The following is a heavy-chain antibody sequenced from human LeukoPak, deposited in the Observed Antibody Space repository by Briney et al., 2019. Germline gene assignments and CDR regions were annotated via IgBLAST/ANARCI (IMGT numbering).Heavy chain of an antibody. CDR2: LYSDDTT. Sequence: GGSLRLSCAASGFTFSSYAMHWVRQAPGKGLEWVSVLYSDDTTYYADSVKGRFTTSRDNSKNTLYLQMNNLRAEDTAVYYCARGGGYYAIDYWGQGTLVPVSS. J-gene: IGHJ4*02. CDR1: GFTFSSYA. D-gene: IGHD1-26*01. CDR3: ARGGGYYAIDY. V-gene: IGHV3-53*01.